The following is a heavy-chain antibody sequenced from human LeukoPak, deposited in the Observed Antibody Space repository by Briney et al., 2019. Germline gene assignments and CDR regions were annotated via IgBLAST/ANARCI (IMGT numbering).Heavy chain of an antibody. CDR3: ARGVHYYDSSGYTILFDY. CDR2: MNPNSGNT. Sequence: ASVKVSCKASGYTFTSYDINWVRQATGQGLEWMGWMNPNSGNTGHAQKFQGRVTMTRNTSISTAYMELSSLRSEDTAVYYCARGVHYYDSSGYTILFDYWGQGTLVTVSS. J-gene: IGHJ4*02. D-gene: IGHD3-22*01. CDR1: GYTFTSYD. V-gene: IGHV1-8*01.